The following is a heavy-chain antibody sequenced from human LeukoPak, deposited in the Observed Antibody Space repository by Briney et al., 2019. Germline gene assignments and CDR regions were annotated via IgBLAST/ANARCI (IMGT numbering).Heavy chain of an antibody. D-gene: IGHD3-16*01. Sequence: GASVKVSCTASGYTFTSYDIDWVRQVAGHGLQWMGWINPNSGNTGYAQKFQGRITMTRDTSTSTVYMEMSSLRPEDTAVYYCVRDMSVRTFGMWGQGTTITVSS. CDR3: VRDMSVRTFGM. V-gene: IGHV1-8*01. CDR2: INPNSGNT. J-gene: IGHJ3*02. CDR1: GYTFTSYD.